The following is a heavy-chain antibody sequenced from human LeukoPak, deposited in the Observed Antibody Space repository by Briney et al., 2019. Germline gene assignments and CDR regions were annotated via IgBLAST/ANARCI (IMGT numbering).Heavy chain of an antibody. Sequence: GGSLRLSCAASGFTSSGYWMTWVRQAPGKGLEWVGLIRDSGEAFYADFARGRFAISRDESENTLYLQMNSLRVEDTAVYFCARDRAANQDWAEFDPWGQGTPVIVSS. CDR1: GFTSSGYW. CDR2: IRDSGEA. D-gene: IGHD3/OR15-3a*01. V-gene: IGHV3-66*03. J-gene: IGHJ5*02. CDR3: ARDRAANQDWAEFDP.